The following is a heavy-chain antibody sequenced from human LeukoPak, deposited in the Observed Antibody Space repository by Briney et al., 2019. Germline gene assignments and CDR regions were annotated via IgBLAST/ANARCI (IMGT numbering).Heavy chain of an antibody. CDR3: ATAKSITMVRGPVDY. CDR2: VDPEDGET. V-gene: IGHV1-69-2*01. CDR1: GYTFTDYY. Sequence: ASVKVSCKVSGYTFTDYYMHWVQQAPGKGLEWMGLVDPEDGETIYAQKFQGRVTMTEDTSTDTAYMELSSLRSEDTAVYYCATAKSITMVRGPVDYWGQGTLVTVSS. J-gene: IGHJ4*02. D-gene: IGHD3-10*01.